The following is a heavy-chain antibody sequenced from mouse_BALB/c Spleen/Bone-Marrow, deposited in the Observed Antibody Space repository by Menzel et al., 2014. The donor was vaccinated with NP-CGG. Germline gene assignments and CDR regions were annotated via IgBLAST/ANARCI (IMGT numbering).Heavy chain of an antibody. J-gene: IGHJ2*02. V-gene: IGHV1-80*01. D-gene: IGHD1-1*01. Sequence: QVQLKESGAELVRPGPSVKISCKASGYAFSAYWMIWVKQRPGQGLEWIGQIYPGDGDTNYNGKFKGKATLTADKSSSTAYLQLSSLTSEDSAVYFCARSRFGSNYDNWGQGTSLTVSS. CDR2: IYPGDGDT. CDR3: ARSRFGSNYDN. CDR1: GYAFSAYW.